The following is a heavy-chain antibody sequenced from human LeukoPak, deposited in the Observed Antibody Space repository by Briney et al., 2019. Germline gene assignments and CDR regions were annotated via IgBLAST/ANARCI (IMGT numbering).Heavy chain of an antibody. CDR2: IYYSGST. Sequence: SSETLSLTCTVSGGSISSYYWSWIRQPPGKGLEWIGYIYYSGSTNYNPSLKSRVTISVDTSKNQFSLKLSSVTAADTAVYYCAAVAEGTAIDYWGQGTLVTVSS. D-gene: IGHD6-19*01. CDR1: GGSISSYY. J-gene: IGHJ4*02. V-gene: IGHV4-59*01. CDR3: AAVAEGTAIDY.